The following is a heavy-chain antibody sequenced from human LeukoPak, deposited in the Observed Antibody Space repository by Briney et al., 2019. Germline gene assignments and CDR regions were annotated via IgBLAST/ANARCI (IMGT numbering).Heavy chain of an antibody. V-gene: IGHV3-23*01. CDR2: IGGSGSST. D-gene: IGHD2-2*01. J-gene: IGHJ4*02. Sequence: TGGSLRLSCAASGFTFSSYAMSWGRQAPGEGLEWVSTIGGSGSSTYSADSVKGRFTISRDNSKNTLYLQMNSLRAEDTAVYYCAKGRDTTNFYDYWGLGTLVTVSS. CDR3: AKGRDTTNFYDY. CDR1: GFTFSSYA.